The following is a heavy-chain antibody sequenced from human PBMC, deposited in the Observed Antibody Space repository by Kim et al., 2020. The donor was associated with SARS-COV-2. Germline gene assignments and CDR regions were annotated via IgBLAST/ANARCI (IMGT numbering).Heavy chain of an antibody. CDR1: GGSISSSSYY. D-gene: IGHD3-22*01. V-gene: IGHV4-39*01. J-gene: IGHJ4*02. CDR3: ARQDYYDSSGYYPFDY. Sequence: SETLSLTCTVSGGSISSSSYYWGWIRQPPGKGLEWIGSIYYSGSTYYNPSLKSRVTISVDTSKNQFSLKLSSVTDADTAVYYCARQDYYDSSGYYPFDYWGQGTLVTVSS. CDR2: IYYSGST.